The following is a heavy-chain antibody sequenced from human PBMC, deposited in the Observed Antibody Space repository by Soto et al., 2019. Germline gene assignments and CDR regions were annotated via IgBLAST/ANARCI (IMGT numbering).Heavy chain of an antibody. D-gene: IGHD3-22*01. J-gene: IGHJ5*02. CDR2: INPNSGGT. CDR3: ARLYYDSSGYP. Sequence: ASVKVFCTASGYTFTGYYMHWVRQAPGQGLEWMGWINPNSGGTNYAQKFQGRVTMTRDTSLSTAYMELSRLRAADAAVHYCARLYYDSSGYPWGQGTLVTVSS. CDR1: GYTFTGYY. V-gene: IGHV1-2*02.